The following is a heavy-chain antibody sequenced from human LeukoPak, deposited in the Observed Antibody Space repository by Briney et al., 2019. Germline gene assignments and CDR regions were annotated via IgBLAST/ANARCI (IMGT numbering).Heavy chain of an antibody. V-gene: IGHV3-23*01. CDR2: ISGSGGST. J-gene: IGHJ4*02. Sequence: GGSLRLSCAASGFTFSSYAMSWVRQAPGKGLEWVSAISGSGGSTYYADSVKGRFTISRDNSKNSLYLQVNSLRTEDTALYYCAKDTRYDFWSGYWGYWGQGTLVTVSS. D-gene: IGHD3-3*01. CDR3: AKDTRYDFWSGYWGY. CDR1: GFTFSSYA.